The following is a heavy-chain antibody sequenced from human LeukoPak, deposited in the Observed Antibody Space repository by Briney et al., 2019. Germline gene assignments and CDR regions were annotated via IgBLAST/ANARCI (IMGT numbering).Heavy chain of an antibody. CDR2: ISYDGSNK. J-gene: IGHJ4*02. Sequence: GRSLRLSCAASGFTFSSYAMHWVRQAPGKGLEWVAVISYDGSNKYYADSVKGRFTISRDNSKNTLYLQMNSLRAEDTAVYYCAKESSRVVVVAATGEFDYWGQGTLVTVSS. D-gene: IGHD2-15*01. CDR3: AKESSRVVVVAATGEFDY. V-gene: IGHV3-30*04. CDR1: GFTFSSYA.